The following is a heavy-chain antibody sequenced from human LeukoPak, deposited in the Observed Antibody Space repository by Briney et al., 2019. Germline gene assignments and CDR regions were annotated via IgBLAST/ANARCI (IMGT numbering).Heavy chain of an antibody. V-gene: IGHV1-2*02. CDR2: INPNGGGT. Sequence: GASVKVSCKASGYTFTGYYMHWVRQAPGQGLEWMGWINPNGGGTNYAQKFQGRVTMTRDTSVSTTYMELSRLKSDDTAVYYCAREKAVTTSAASDYWGQGTLVTVSS. J-gene: IGHJ4*02. D-gene: IGHD4-17*01. CDR1: GYTFTGYY. CDR3: AREKAVTTSAASDY.